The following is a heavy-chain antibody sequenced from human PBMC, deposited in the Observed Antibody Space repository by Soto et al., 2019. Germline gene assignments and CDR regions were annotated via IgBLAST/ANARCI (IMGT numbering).Heavy chain of an antibody. CDR2: ISGSGGST. Sequence: GGSLRFSCAVSGFTFNNYAMNWVRQAPGKGLERDSSISGSGGSTYYADSVKGRFTISRDNSKNTLYLQMNSLRAEDTAVYYCLGITINWGQGTLVTVSS. D-gene: IGHD3-9*01. V-gene: IGHV3-23*01. J-gene: IGHJ4*02. CDR1: GFTFNNYA. CDR3: LGITIN.